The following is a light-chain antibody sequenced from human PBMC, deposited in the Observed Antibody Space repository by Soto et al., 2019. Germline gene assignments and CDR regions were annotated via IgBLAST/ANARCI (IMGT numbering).Light chain of an antibody. CDR3: MQGTHCPPCT. CDR2: KVS. V-gene: IGKV2-30*01. Sequence: DVVMTQSPLSLPVTLGQPASISCRSSQSLVSSDGNTYLNWFQQRPGQSPRRLIYKVSNRDSGVPDRFSGSGSGSDFTLKISRVEAEDVGIYYCMQGTHCPPCTFGQGTKVEIK. J-gene: IGKJ1*01. CDR1: QSLVSSDGNTY.